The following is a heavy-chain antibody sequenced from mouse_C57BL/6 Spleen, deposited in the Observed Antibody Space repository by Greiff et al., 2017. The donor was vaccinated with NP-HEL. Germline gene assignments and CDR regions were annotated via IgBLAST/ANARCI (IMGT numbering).Heavy chain of an antibody. V-gene: IGHV1-72*01. CDR1: GYTFTSYW. D-gene: IGHD1-1*01. Sequence: QVQLQQPGAELVKPGASVKLSCKASGYTFTSYWMHWVKQRPGRGLEWIGRIDPNSGGNKYNEKFKSKATLTVDKPTSTAYMPLSSLTSEDSAVYYCASDSYYCGSGPDFDVWGTGTTVTVSS. CDR2: IDPNSGGN. J-gene: IGHJ1*03. CDR3: ASDSYYCGSGPDFDV.